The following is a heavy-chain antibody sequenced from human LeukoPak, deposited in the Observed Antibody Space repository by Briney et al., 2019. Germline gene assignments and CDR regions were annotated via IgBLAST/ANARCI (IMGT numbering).Heavy chain of an antibody. J-gene: IGHJ6*03. V-gene: IGHV4-4*07. CDR2: IYTSGST. CDR1: GGSISNYY. D-gene: IGHD6-6*01. Sequence: SETLSLTCTVSGGSISNYYWSWIRQPAGKGLEWIGRIYTSGSTNYNPSLESRVTMSVDTSKNQFSLKLDSVTAADTAVYYCARDVRRSSSSSNSYYYYMDVWGKGTTVTVSS. CDR3: ARDVRRSSSSSNSYYYYMDV.